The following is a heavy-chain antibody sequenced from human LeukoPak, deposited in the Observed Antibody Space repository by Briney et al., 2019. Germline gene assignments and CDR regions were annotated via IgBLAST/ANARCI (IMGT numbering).Heavy chain of an antibody. Sequence: PGGSLRLSCAASGFTFSSYAMSWVRQAPGKGLEWVSVIYSGGNTYYTGSVKGRFTISRDNSKNTLYLQMNSLRAEDTAVYYCARDRLDYDSSGYYSVYWGQGTLVTVSS. CDR1: GFTFSSYA. V-gene: IGHV3-66*01. CDR3: ARDRLDYDSSGYYSVY. J-gene: IGHJ4*02. D-gene: IGHD3-22*01. CDR2: IYSGGNT.